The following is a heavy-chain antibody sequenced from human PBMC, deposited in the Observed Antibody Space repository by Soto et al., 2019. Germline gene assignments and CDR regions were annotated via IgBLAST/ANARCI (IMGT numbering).Heavy chain of an antibody. CDR2: ISYDGSNK. J-gene: IGHJ4*02. D-gene: IGHD3-3*01. CDR3: ARDKRDLRFLEWSYYFDY. CDR1: GFTFSNYA. V-gene: IGHV3-30-3*01. Sequence: QVQLVESGGGVVQPGRSLRLSCAPSGFTFSNYAMHWVRQAPGKGLEWVAVISYDGSNKYYADSVKGRFTTSRDNSKNTLYLQMNSLRAEDTAVYYCARDKRDLRFLEWSYYFDYWAQGTLVTVSS.